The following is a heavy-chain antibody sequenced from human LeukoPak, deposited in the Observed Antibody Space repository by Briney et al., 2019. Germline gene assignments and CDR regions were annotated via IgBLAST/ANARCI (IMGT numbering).Heavy chain of an antibody. Sequence: GGSLRLSCTASGFTFGDYATSWVRQAPGKGLEWVGFIRSKAYGGTTEYAASVKGRFTISRDDSKSIAYLQMNSLKTEDTAVYYCTSGIVVVVAARRVWFDPWGQGTLVTVSS. CDR2: IRSKAYGGTT. D-gene: IGHD2-15*01. CDR3: TSGIVVVVAARRVWFDP. J-gene: IGHJ5*02. CDR1: GFTFGDYA. V-gene: IGHV3-49*04.